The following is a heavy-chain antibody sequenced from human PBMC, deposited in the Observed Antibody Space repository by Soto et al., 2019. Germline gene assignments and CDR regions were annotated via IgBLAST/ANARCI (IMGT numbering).Heavy chain of an antibody. J-gene: IGHJ4*02. D-gene: IGHD3-3*01. Sequence: SETLSLTCTVSGGSISSGCYYWSWIRQHPGKGLEWIGYIYYSGSTYYNPSLKSRVTISVDTSKNQFSLKLSSVTAADTAVYYCARLANDFWSGYYQYYFDYWGQGTLVTVSS. CDR3: ARLANDFWSGYYQYYFDY. CDR1: GGSISSGCYY. CDR2: IYYSGST. V-gene: IGHV4-31*03.